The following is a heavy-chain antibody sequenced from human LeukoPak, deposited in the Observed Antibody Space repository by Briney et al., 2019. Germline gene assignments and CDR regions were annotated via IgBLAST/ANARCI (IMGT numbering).Heavy chain of an antibody. Sequence: QPGRPLRLSCAASGFTFSSYAMHWVRQAPGKGLEWVAVISYDGSNKYYADSVKGRFTISRDNSKNTLYLQMNSLRAEDTAVYYCARLLWFGELSPDYWGQGTLVTVSS. D-gene: IGHD3-10*01. CDR1: GFTFSSYA. V-gene: IGHV3-30-3*01. J-gene: IGHJ4*02. CDR2: ISYDGSNK. CDR3: ARLLWFGELSPDY.